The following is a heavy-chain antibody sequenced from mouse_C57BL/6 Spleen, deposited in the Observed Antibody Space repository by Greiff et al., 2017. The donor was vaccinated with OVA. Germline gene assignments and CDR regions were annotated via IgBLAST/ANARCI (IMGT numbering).Heavy chain of an antibody. D-gene: IGHD2-4*01. CDR1: GFNIKNTY. J-gene: IGHJ3*01. Sequence: DVKLVESVAELVRPGASVKLSCTASGFNIKNTYMHWVKQRPEQGLEWIGRIDPANGNTKYAPKFQGKATITADTSSNTAYLQLSSLTSEDTAIYYCARSGYYDYDGFAYWGQGTLVTVSA. CDR3: ARSGYYDYDGFAY. V-gene: IGHV14-3*01. CDR2: IDPANGNT.